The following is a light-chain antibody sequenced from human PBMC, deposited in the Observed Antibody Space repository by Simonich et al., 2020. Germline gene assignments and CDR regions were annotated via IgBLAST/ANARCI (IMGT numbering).Light chain of an antibody. CDR3: CSYAGSSTSVV. J-gene: IGLJ2*01. Sequence: QSALTQPVSVSGSPGQSITISCTGTSSDVGGYNYVSWSQQHPGKAPKLMIYDVSKRPAVVSNRFSGSKSGNTASLTISGLQAEDEADYYCCSYAGSSTSVVFGGGTKLTVL. V-gene: IGLV2-23*02. CDR1: SSDVGGYNY. CDR2: DVS.